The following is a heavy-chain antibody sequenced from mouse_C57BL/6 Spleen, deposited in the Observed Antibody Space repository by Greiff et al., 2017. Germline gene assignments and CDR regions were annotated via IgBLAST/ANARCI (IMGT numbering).Heavy chain of an antibody. J-gene: IGHJ4*01. V-gene: IGHV1-52*01. Sequence: QVQLQQPGAELVRPGSSVKLSCKASGYTFTSYWMHWVKQRPIQGLEWIGNIDPSDSETHYNQKFKDKATLTVDKSSSTAYMQLSSLTSEDSAVDYCARGGYYEGYAMDYWGQGTSVTVSS. D-gene: IGHD1-1*01. CDR1: GYTFTSYW. CDR2: IDPSDSET. CDR3: ARGGYYEGYAMDY.